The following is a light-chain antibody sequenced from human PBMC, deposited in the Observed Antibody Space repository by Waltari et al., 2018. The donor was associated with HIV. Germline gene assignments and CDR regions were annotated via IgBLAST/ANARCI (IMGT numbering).Light chain of an antibody. V-gene: IGKV3-15*01. CDR1: QSVGTN. J-gene: IGKJ3*01. Sequence: ETVMTQSPVTLSVSPGERATLSCRASQSVGTNVTLYQRKSGQAPRLLIYGAATRATALPARFSGSGSETEFTLTITSLQSDDYATYYCQQYQTWPLTFGPGTTVDI. CDR2: GAA. CDR3: QQYQTWPLT.